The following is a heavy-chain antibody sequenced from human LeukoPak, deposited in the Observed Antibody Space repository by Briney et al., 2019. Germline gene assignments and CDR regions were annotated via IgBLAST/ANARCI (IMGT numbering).Heavy chain of an antibody. J-gene: IGHJ4*02. V-gene: IGHV7-4-1*02. Sequence: ASVKVSCKASGYTFTGYYMHWVRQAPGQGLEWMGWINTNTGNPTYAQGFTGRFVFSLDTSVSTAYLQISSLKAEDTAVYYCARGPDSYGSMIRDYWGQGTLVTVSS. D-gene: IGHD5-18*01. CDR1: GYTFTGYY. CDR3: ARGPDSYGSMIRDY. CDR2: INTNTGNP.